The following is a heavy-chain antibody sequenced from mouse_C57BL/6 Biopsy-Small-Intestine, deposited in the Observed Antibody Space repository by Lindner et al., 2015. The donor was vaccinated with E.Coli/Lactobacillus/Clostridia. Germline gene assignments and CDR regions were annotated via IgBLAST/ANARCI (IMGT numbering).Heavy chain of an antibody. CDR1: GYSFTGYN. Sequence: VQLQESGAELVKPGASVKISCKASGYSFTGYNMNWVKQSHGKSLEWIGNINPYYGSTSYNQKFKGKATLTVDKSSSTAYMQLNSLTSEDSAVYYCARRAYHYAMDYWGQGTSVTVSS. V-gene: IGHV1-39*01. CDR2: INPYYGST. J-gene: IGHJ4*01. D-gene: IGHD6-5*01. CDR3: ARRAYHYAMDY.